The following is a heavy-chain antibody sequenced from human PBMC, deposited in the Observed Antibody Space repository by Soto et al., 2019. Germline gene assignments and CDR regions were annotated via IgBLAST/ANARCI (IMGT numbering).Heavy chain of an antibody. J-gene: IGHJ4*02. Sequence: GGSLRLSCAASGFTFSSYSMNWVRQAPGKGLEWVSYISSSSSTIYYADSVKGRFTISRDNAKNTLYLQMNSLRAEDTAVYYCAKGRVVVPAAPLDYWGQGTLVTVSS. CDR2: ISSSSSTI. V-gene: IGHV3-48*01. CDR3: AKGRVVVPAAPLDY. CDR1: GFTFSSYS. D-gene: IGHD2-2*01.